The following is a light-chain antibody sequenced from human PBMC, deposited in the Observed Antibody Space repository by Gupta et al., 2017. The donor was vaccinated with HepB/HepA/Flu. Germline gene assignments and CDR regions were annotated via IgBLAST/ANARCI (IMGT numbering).Light chain of an antibody. CDR3: VGWDDSLSGYV. Sequence: QPVLTQPPSASGTPGQRVTISCSGSSSNIGNDNAYWYQQLPGTAPKLLIYNDNQRPSGVLDRFSGSKSGTTASLAISGLRSEDEADYYCVGWDDSLSGYVFGAGTKVTVL. V-gene: IGLV1-47*02. J-gene: IGLJ1*01. CDR2: NDN. CDR1: SSNIGNDN.